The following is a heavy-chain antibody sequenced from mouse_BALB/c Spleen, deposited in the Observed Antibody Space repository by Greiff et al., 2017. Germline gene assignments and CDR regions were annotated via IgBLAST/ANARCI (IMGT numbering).Heavy chain of an antibody. CDR3: ARNWGYWYFDV. J-gene: IGHJ1*01. Sequence: EVKVVESGGGLVQPGGSRKLSCAASGFTFSSFGMHWVRQAPEKGLEWVAYISSGSSTIYYADTVKGRFTISRDNPKNTLFLQMTSLRSEDTAMYYCARNWGYWYFDVWGAGTTVTVSS. V-gene: IGHV5-17*02. D-gene: IGHD4-1*01. CDR2: ISSGSSTI. CDR1: GFTFSSFG.